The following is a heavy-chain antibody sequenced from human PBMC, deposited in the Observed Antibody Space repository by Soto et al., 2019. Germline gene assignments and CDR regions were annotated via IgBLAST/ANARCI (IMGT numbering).Heavy chain of an antibody. Sequence: GASVKVSCKASGYTFTSYAMHWVRQAPGQRLEWMGWINAGNGNTKYSQKFQGRVTITRDTSASTAYMELSSLRSEDTAVYYCARELLSNNWFDPWGQGTLVTVSS. CDR2: INAGNGNT. J-gene: IGHJ5*02. CDR1: GYTFTSYA. D-gene: IGHD2-15*01. CDR3: ARELLSNNWFDP. V-gene: IGHV1-3*01.